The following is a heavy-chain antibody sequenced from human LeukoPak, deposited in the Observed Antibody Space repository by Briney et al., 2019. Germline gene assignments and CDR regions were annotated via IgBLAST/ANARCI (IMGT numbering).Heavy chain of an antibody. J-gene: IGHJ5*02. CDR2: IYYSGST. V-gene: IGHV4-59*01. D-gene: IGHD3-10*01. CDR1: GGSISSYY. Sequence: PSETLSLTCTVSGGSISSYYWSWIRQPPGKGLEWIGYIYYSGSTNYNPSLKSRVTISVDTSKNQFSLKLSSVTAADTAVYYCARDPAGPHNYMVRGVNWFDPWGQGTLVTVSS. CDR3: ARDPAGPHNYMVRGVNWFDP.